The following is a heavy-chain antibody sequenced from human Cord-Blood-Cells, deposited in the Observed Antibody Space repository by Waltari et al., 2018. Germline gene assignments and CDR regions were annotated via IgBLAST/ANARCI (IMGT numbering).Heavy chain of an antibody. CDR2: ISYDGSNK. V-gene: IGHV3-30*18. J-gene: IGHJ4*02. CDR1: GFTFSTYG. D-gene: IGHD3-3*01. Sequence: QVQLVESGGGVVPPGRSLRLSCAASGFTFSTYGMHWVRQAPGKGLEWVAVISYDGSNKYYADSVKGRFTISRDNSKNTLYLQMNSLRAEDTAVYYCAKDTDDFWSGYLDYWGQGTLVTVSS. CDR3: AKDTDDFWSGYLDY.